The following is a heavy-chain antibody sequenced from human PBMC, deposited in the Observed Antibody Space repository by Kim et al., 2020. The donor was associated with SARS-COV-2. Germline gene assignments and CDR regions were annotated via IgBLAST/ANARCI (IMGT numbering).Heavy chain of an antibody. CDR2: ISSRSSYI. V-gene: IGHV3-21*01. Sequence: GGSLRLSCAASGFTFSSYSMNWVRQAPGKGLEWVSSISSRSSYIYYADSVKGRFTISRDNAKNSLYLQMNSLRAEDTAVYYCAGEAMVRGVITYWGQGILVTVSS. J-gene: IGHJ4*02. CDR1: GFTFSSYS. CDR3: AGEAMVRGVITY. D-gene: IGHD3-10*01.